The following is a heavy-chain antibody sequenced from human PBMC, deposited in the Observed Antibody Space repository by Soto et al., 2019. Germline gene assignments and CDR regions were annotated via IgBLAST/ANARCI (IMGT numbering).Heavy chain of an antibody. Sequence: ASVKVSCKASGYTFTSYGISWVRQAPGRGLEWMGWISAYNGNTNYAQKLQGRVTMTTDASTSTAYMELRSLRSDDTAVYYCARDVVVVPAAMDCYGMDVWGQETTVTVSS. CDR1: GYTFTSYG. V-gene: IGHV1-18*01. CDR3: ARDVVVVPAAMDCYGMDV. CDR2: ISAYNGNT. J-gene: IGHJ6*02. D-gene: IGHD2-2*01.